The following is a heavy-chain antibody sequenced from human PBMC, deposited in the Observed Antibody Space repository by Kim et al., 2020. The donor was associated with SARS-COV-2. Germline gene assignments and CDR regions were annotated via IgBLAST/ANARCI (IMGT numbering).Heavy chain of an antibody. J-gene: IGHJ4*02. CDR3: ARRPPSSGYYYAFDY. Sequence: QQFQGRVTMTRETSTSAVYMELSSLRSEDTAMYYCARRPPSSGYYYAFDYWGQGTLVTVSS. V-gene: IGHV1-46*01. D-gene: IGHD3-22*01.